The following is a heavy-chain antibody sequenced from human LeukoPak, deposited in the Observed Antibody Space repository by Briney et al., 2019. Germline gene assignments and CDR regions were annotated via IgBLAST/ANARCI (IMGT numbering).Heavy chain of an antibody. V-gene: IGHV3-23*01. D-gene: IGHD4-17*01. CDR3: AKERQTGDYFTSEF. J-gene: IGHJ4*02. Sequence: GGSLRLSCAASGFSFSTYTMNWVRQAPGKGLEWVSAINGRGDSTFYADSVKGQFTISRDNSKSTVYLQMNSLRADDTAVYYCAKERQTGDYFTSEFWGQGTLVTVSS. CDR2: INGRGDST. CDR1: GFSFSTYT.